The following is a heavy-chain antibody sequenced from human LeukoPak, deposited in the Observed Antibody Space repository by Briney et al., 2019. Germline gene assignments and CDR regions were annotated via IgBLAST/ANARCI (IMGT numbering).Heavy chain of an antibody. V-gene: IGHV4-34*01. J-gene: IGHJ6*03. D-gene: IGHD2/OR15-2a*01. CDR1: GDSLSRYY. CDR2: INPSGSP. CDR3: ASVRHDPLEYYYYIDV. Sequence: SETLSLTCAVYGDSLSRYYWTWIRQSPGKGLEWLGEINPSGSPDYNPSLKSRATISVDTSKNQFSLRLAPVTAADTAVYYCASVRHDPLEYYYYIDVWGKGTTVTVSS.